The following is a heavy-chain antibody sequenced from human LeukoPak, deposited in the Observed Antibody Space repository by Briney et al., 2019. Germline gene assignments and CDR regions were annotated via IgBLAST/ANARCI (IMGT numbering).Heavy chain of an antibody. J-gene: IGHJ5*02. CDR2: IKHDGSEK. CDR1: GSTFSSYA. V-gene: IGHV3-7*01. CDR3: ARALYSHPNWFDP. Sequence: PGGSLRLSCAASGSTFSSYAMSWVRQAPGTGLEWVANIKHDGSEKYYVDSVKGRFTISRDNAESSLYLQMNSLRAEDTAVYYCARALYSHPNWFDPWGQGTLVTVSS. D-gene: IGHD3-10*01.